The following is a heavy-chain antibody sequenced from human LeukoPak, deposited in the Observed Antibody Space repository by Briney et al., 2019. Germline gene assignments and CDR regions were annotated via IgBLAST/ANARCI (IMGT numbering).Heavy chain of an antibody. D-gene: IGHD6-19*01. CDR3: ARDGYSSGWFSPFWYFDL. CDR1: GFNLSRNY. J-gene: IGHJ2*01. Sequence: GESLRLSCAASGFNLSRNYMSWVRQPPEKGLEWVAIPYSGGSTNYADSVKDRFTVSRDNSKNTLYLQMNSLRAEDTAVYFCARDGYSSGWFSPFWYFDLWGRGTLVTVSS. CDR2: PYSGGST. V-gene: IGHV3-66*01.